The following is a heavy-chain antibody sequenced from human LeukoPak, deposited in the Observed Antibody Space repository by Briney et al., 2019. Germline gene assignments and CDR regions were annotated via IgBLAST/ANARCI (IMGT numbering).Heavy chain of an antibody. D-gene: IGHD4-17*01. Sequence: GGSLRLSCAASGFTFSSYSMNWVRQAPGKGLEWVSYISSSSSTIYYADSVKGRFTISRDNAKNSLYLQMNSLRAEDTAVYYCARNVAADYGDYGSNWFDPWGQGTLVTVSS. CDR3: ARNVAADYGDYGSNWFDP. V-gene: IGHV3-48*04. CDR2: ISSSSSTI. J-gene: IGHJ5*02. CDR1: GFTFSSYS.